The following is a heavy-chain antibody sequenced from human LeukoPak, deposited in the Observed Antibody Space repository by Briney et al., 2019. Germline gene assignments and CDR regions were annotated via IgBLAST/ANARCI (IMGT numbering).Heavy chain of an antibody. J-gene: IGHJ4*02. V-gene: IGHV3-48*02. D-gene: IGHD1-26*01. Sequence: GGSLRLSCAASRFAFSSYGMNWVRQAPGKGLQWVSYIDSSSGTIYYADSVKGRFTISRDNAESSLYLQMNSLRHEDTAVYYCARGSGSRIDFWGQGTLVTVSS. CDR2: IDSSSGTI. CDR3: ARGSGSRIDF. CDR1: RFAFSSYG.